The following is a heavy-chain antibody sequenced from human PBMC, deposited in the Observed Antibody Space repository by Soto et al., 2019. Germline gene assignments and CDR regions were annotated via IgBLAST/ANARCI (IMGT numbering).Heavy chain of an antibody. CDR3: SYVTSGCPT. J-gene: IGHJ4*02. V-gene: IGHV3-74*01. Sequence: EVQLVESGGGLVQPGGSLRLSCAASGITLSNYWVHWVRQSPGKGLVWVSRISSDGSSTSYADSVKGRFTISRDNAKNTLYLQMNSLRAEDTAVYYCSYVTSGCPTWGQGTLVTVSS. CDR2: ISSDGSST. CDR1: GITLSNYW. D-gene: IGHD6-19*01.